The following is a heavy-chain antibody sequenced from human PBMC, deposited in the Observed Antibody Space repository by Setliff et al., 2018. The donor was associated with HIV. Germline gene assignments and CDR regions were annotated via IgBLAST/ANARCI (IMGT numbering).Heavy chain of an antibody. CDR2: IYYSGSA. CDR1: GGSISSSSYY. CDR3: AREGKTALVTKYFDY. V-gene: IGHV4-39*07. Sequence: PSETLSLTCTVSGGSISSSSYYWGWIRQPPGKGLEWIGSIYYSGSAYYNPSLKRRITISRDTSKNQFSLKMNSVTAADTAVYYCAREGKTALVTKYFDYWGQGTLVTVSS. J-gene: IGHJ4*02. D-gene: IGHD5-18*01.